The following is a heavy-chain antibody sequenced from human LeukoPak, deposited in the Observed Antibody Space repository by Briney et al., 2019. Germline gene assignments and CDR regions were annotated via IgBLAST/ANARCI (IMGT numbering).Heavy chain of an antibody. D-gene: IGHD4-17*01. CDR3: VRGKGTAVTTGNWFDP. CDR2: IHYSGST. J-gene: IGHJ5*02. V-gene: IGHV4-30-4*01. Sequence: SETLSLTCTVSGGSISSGNYYWNWIRQPPGKGLECIGYIHYSGSTYYNPSLKSRVTISVDTSKNQFSLKLSSVTAADTAVYYCVRGKGTAVTTGNWFDPWGQGTLVTVSS. CDR1: GGSISSGNYY.